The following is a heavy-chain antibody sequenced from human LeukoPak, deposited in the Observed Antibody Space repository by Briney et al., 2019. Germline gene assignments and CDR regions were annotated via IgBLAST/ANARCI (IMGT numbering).Heavy chain of an antibody. Sequence: SETLSLTCTVSGYSISSGYYWGWIRQPPGKGLEWIGSIYHSGSTYYNPSLKSRVTISVETSKNQFSLKLKSVTAADTAVYYCARGGYYGSGNDFRFDPWGQGTLVTVSS. J-gene: IGHJ5*02. CDR1: GYSISSGYY. CDR2: IYHSGST. CDR3: ARGGYYGSGNDFRFDP. V-gene: IGHV4-38-2*02. D-gene: IGHD3-10*01.